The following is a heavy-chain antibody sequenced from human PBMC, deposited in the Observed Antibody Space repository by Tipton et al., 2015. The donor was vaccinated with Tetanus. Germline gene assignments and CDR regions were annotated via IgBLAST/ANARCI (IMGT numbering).Heavy chain of an antibody. CDR3: AREAISFGEVIVTKGYFDY. CDR1: GGSVSSYY. D-gene: IGHD3-16*02. J-gene: IGHJ4*02. CDR2: IYYSGST. Sequence: LRLSCTVSGGSVSSYYWSWIRQAPGKGLEWIGYIYYSGSTRYNPSLKSRVIISIDASKNQFSLKLTSVTAADTAVYYCAREAISFGEVIVTKGYFDYWGQGTLATVSS. V-gene: IGHV4-59*02.